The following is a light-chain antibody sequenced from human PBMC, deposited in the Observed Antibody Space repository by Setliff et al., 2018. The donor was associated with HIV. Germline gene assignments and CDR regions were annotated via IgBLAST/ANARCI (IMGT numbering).Light chain of an antibody. CDR2: EVN. CDR1: SSDIGGYDY. J-gene: IGLJ1*01. CDR3: CSYAGSTTYV. V-gene: IGLV2-14*01. Sequence: QSVLTQPASVSGSPGQSITISCTGTSSDIGGYDYVTWYQQHPGKAPKLMIYEVNNRPSGVSNRFSGSKSGFTASLTISGLQAEDEADYYCCSYAGSTTYVFGTGTKVTVL.